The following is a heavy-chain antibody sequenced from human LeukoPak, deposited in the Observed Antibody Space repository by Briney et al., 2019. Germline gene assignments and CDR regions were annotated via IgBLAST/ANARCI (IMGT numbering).Heavy chain of an antibody. J-gene: IGHJ3*02. CDR3: ARGARPGYCSSTSCCAGDAFDI. Sequence: SETLSLTCTVSGGSISSYYWSWIRQPPGKGLEWIGYIYYSGSTNYNPSLKSRVTISVDTSKNQFSLKLSSVTAADTAVYYCARGARPGYCSSTSCCAGDAFDIWGQGTMVTVSS. D-gene: IGHD2-2*01. CDR2: IYYSGST. CDR1: GGSISSYY. V-gene: IGHV4-59*01.